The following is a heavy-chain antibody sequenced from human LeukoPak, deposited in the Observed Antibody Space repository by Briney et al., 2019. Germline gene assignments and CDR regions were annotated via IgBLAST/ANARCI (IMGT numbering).Heavy chain of an antibody. CDR1: GLTFSDYY. J-gene: IGHJ5*01. CDR3: ARTTSGSADS. D-gene: IGHD3-22*01. V-gene: IGHV3-72*01. Sequence: GSLRLSCAASGLTFSDYYMDWVRQAPRKGLERVGRIRNKSNGYTTEYAASVRGRFTISGDASKNSLYLQMGSLKIEDTAIYYCARTTSGSADSWGQGVLVTVSS. CDR2: IRNKSNGYTT.